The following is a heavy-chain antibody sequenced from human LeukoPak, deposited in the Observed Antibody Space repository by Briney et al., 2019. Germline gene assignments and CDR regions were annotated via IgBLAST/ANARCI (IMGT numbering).Heavy chain of an antibody. Sequence: PGGSLRLSCAASGFTFSSFVMVWVRQAPGKGLEWVTAISGSGGSTNYADSVKGRFTISRDNSKNTLSLQMNSLRAEDTALYYCAKGLQCGGDCYQFDYWGQGTLVTVSS. CDR2: ISGSGGST. V-gene: IGHV3-23*01. J-gene: IGHJ4*02. CDR1: GFTFSSFV. CDR3: AKGLQCGGDCYQFDY. D-gene: IGHD2-21*02.